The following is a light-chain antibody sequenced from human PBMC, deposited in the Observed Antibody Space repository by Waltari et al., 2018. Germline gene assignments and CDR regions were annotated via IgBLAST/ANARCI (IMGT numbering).Light chain of an antibody. CDR2: DVN. CDR3: SSYAGSYMNV. V-gene: IGLV2-11*01. Sequence: QSALTQPRSVSGSPGQSVTISCTGTSGDVGRYNYVSWYQHHPGKAPKLMIYDVNKRPSGVPDRFAGSKSGNAASLTISGLQAEDGAEYFGSSYAGSYMNVFGTGTEGTVL. J-gene: IGLJ1*01. CDR1: SGDVGRYNY.